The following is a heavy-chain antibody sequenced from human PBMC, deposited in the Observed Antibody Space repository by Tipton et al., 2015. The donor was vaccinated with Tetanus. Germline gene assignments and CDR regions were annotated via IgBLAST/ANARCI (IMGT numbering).Heavy chain of an antibody. D-gene: IGHD3-10*01. V-gene: IGHV4-59*01. CDR1: GGSISSYY. J-gene: IGHJ4*02. CDR3: ARDPSGGVRYFDD. Sequence: TLSLTCTVSGGSISSYYWSWIRQPPGKGLEWIGYIYYSGSTNYNPSLKSRVTISVDTSKNQFSLKLSSVTAADTAVYYCARDPSGGVRYFDDWGQGPLVTVSS. CDR2: IYYSGST.